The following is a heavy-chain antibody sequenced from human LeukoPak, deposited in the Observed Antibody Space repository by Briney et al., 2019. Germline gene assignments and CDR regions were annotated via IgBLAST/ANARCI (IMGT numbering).Heavy chain of an antibody. D-gene: IGHD4-17*01. Sequence: PSETLSLTCTVSGGSISSSSYYWGWIRQPPGKGLEWIGSIYYSGSTYYNPSLKSRVTISADTSKNQFSLKLSSVTAADTAVYYCARVDYGDYLPYYYYYMDVWGKGTTVTVSS. CDR3: ARVDYGDYLPYYYYYMDV. CDR2: IYYSGST. CDR1: GGSISSSSYY. V-gene: IGHV4-39*01. J-gene: IGHJ6*03.